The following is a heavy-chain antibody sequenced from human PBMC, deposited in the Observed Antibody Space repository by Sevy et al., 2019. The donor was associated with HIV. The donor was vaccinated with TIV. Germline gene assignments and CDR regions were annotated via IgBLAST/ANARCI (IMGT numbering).Heavy chain of an antibody. CDR1: GFTFSSYG. J-gene: IGHJ4*02. D-gene: IGHD1-26*01. V-gene: IGHV3-30*03. Sequence: GWSLRLSCAASGFTFSSYGMHWVRQAPGKGLEWVAVISYDGSNKYYADSVKGRFTISRDNSKNTLYLQMNSLRAEDTAVYYCARQGLIVGATGGYFDYWGQGTLVTVSS. CDR3: ARQGLIVGATGGYFDY. CDR2: ISYDGSNK.